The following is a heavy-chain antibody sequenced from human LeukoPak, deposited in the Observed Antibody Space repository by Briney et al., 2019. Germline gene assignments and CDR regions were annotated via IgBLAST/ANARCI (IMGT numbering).Heavy chain of an antibody. V-gene: IGHV1-69*01. D-gene: IGHD2-2*02. CDR2: IIPIFGTA. J-gene: IGHJ6*04. CDR3: AREQGYCSSTSCYTGMDV. CDR1: GGTFSSYA. Sequence: GSSVKVSCKASGGTFSSYAISWVRQAPGQGLEWMGWIIPIFGTANYAQKFQGRGTITAEESTSTAYMELSSLRSEDTAVYYCAREQGYCSSTSCYTGMDVWGKGTTVTVSS.